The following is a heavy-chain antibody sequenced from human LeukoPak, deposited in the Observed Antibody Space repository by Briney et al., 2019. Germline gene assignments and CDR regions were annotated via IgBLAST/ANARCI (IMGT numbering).Heavy chain of an antibody. CDR2: IIPILGIA. CDR3: ARDIAAAGTSAFDI. V-gene: IGHV1-69*04. J-gene: IGHJ3*02. D-gene: IGHD6-13*01. CDR1: GGTFLNYA. Sequence: SVKVSCKTSGGTFLNYAISWVRQAPGQGLEWMGRIIPILGIANYAQKFQARVTLTADKSTSTAYMELSSLRSDDTAVYYCARDIAAAGTSAFDIWGQGTMVTVSS.